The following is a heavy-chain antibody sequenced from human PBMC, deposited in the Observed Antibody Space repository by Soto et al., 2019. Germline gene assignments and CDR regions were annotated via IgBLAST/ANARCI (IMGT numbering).Heavy chain of an antibody. CDR1: GYNFTNFW. J-gene: IGHJ4*01. V-gene: IGHV5-10-1*01. Sequence: GESLKISCEGSGYNFTNFWIHWVRQLPGKGLEWMGRIDPRDSETNYSPSFQGHVTISTAKSITTAYLQWSSLKASDTALYYCARREYSYSRGSFDYWGHGTLVTVSS. CDR3: ARREYSYSRGSFDY. CDR2: IDPRDSET. D-gene: IGHD3-22*01.